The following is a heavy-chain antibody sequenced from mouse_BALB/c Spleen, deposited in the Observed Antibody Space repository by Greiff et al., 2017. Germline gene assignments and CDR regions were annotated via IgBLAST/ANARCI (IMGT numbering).Heavy chain of an antibody. CDR1: GYTFTSYY. D-gene: IGHD3-2*01. CDR3: ARSDSSGYVWFAY. Sequence: QVQLQQSGPELVKPGASVRISCKASGYTFTSYYIHWVKQRPGQGLEWIGWIYPGNVNTKYNEKFKGKATLTADKSSSTAYMQLSSLTSEDSAVYFCARSDSSGYVWFAYWGQGTLVTVSA. CDR2: IYPGNVNT. V-gene: IGHV1S56*01. J-gene: IGHJ3*01.